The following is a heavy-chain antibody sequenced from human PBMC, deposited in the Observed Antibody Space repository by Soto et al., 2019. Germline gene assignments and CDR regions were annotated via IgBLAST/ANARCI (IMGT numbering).Heavy chain of an antibody. D-gene: IGHD1-26*01. CDR2: INHSGST. Sequence: QVQLQKRGAGLLKPSETLSLTCAVLGGSFSDYYWTWIRQPPGKGLEWIGEINHSGSTSYNPSLKSRLTLSVDTSTKEFSLNLSSVTAADTAAYHCVRGRAFMSRVAFDIWGQGTMVTVSS. V-gene: IGHV4-34*02. CDR3: VRGRAFMSRVAFDI. CDR1: GGSFSDYY. J-gene: IGHJ3*02.